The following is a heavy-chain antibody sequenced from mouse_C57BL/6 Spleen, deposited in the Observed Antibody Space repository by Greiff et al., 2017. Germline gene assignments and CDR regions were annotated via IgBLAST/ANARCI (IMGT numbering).Heavy chain of an antibody. CDR2: ISDGGSYT. V-gene: IGHV5-4*01. D-gene: IGHD1-1*01. J-gene: IGHJ4*01. CDR1: GFTFSSYA. Sequence: EVQGVESGGGLVKPGGSLKLSCAASGFTFSSYAMSWVRQTPEKRLEWVATISDGGSYTYYPDNVKGRFTISRDNAKNNLYLQMSHLKSEDTAMYYCARDPGSSPYYAMDYWGQGTSVTVSS. CDR3: ARDPGSSPYYAMDY.